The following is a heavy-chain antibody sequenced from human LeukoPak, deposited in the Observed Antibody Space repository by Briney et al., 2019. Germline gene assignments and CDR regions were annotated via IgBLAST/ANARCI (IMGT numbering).Heavy chain of an antibody. CDR1: GGSISSSRYY. V-gene: IGHV4-39*07. CDR3: ASYYYGSGPSYYFDY. J-gene: IGHJ4*02. D-gene: IGHD3-10*01. CDR2: IYYSGST. Sequence: SETLSLTCTVSGGSISSSRYYWGWIRQAPGKGLEWIGSIYYSGSTYYNPSLKSRVTISVDTSKNQFSLKLSSVTAADTAVYYCASYYYGSGPSYYFDYWGQGTLVTVSS.